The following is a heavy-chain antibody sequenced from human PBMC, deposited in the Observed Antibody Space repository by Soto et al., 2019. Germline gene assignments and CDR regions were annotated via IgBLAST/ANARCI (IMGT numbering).Heavy chain of an antibody. CDR1: GYTFTSYG. CDR3: ARVEAAAGTWWFDP. D-gene: IGHD6-13*01. Sequence: ASVKVSCKASGYTFTSYGISWVRQAPGQGLEWMGWISAYNGNTNYAQKLQGRVTMTTDTSTSTAYMELRSLRSDDTAVYYCARVEAAAGTWWFDPWGQGTLVTVSS. J-gene: IGHJ5*02. CDR2: ISAYNGNT. V-gene: IGHV1-18*04.